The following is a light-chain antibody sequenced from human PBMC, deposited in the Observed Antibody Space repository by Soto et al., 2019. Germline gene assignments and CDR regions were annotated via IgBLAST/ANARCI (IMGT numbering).Light chain of an antibody. CDR3: QQYNNWPRT. CDR2: GAS. V-gene: IGKV3-15*01. J-gene: IGKJ1*01. CDR1: QSVSSN. Sequence: EIVMTQSPATLSVSPGERATLSCRASQSVSSNLAWYQQKPGQAPRLLIYGASTRATGIPARFSGSGSGTEFTLTISSLQSEDFAVYYCQQYNNWPRTVGQGTKVE.